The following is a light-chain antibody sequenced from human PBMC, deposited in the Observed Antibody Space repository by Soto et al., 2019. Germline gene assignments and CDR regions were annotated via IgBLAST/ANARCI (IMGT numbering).Light chain of an antibody. CDR1: SSDVGSYNL. CDR3: CSYAGSSTFVV. CDR2: EGS. Sequence: QSALTQPASVSGSPGQSITISCTGTSSDVGSYNLVSWYQQHPGKAPKLMIYEGSKRPSGVSNRFSGSKSGNTASLTISGLHAEDDAADYCCSYAGSSTFVVFGGGTKVTVL. J-gene: IGLJ2*01. V-gene: IGLV2-23*03.